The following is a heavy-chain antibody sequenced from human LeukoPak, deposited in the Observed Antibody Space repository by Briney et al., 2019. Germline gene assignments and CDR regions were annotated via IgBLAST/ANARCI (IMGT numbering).Heavy chain of an antibody. J-gene: IGHJ4*02. CDR1: GFTSSSYS. CDR3: ARETFITMIVGIQLPGTNYFDY. V-gene: IGHV3-21*01. Sequence: PGGSLRLSCAASGFTSSSYSMNWVRQAPGKGLEWVSSISSSSSYIYYADSVKGRFTISRDNSKNTLYLQMNSLRAEDTAVYYCARETFITMIVGIQLPGTNYFDYWGQGTLVTVSS. CDR2: ISSSSSYI. D-gene: IGHD3-22*01.